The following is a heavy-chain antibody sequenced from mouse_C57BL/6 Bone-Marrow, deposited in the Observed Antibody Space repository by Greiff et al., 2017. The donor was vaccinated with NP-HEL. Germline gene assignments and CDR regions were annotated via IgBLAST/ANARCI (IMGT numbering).Heavy chain of an antibody. CDR1: GFTFSSYG. V-gene: IGHV5-6*02. CDR2: ISSGGSYT. D-gene: IGHD2-3*01. J-gene: IGHJ3*01. Sequence: EVKLVESGGDLVKPGGSLKLSCAASGFTFSSYGMSWVRQTPDKRLEWVATISSGGSYTYYPASVKGRFTISRDNAKNTLYLQMSSLKSEDTAMYYCARRGWRFAYWGQGTLVTVSA. CDR3: ARRGWRFAY.